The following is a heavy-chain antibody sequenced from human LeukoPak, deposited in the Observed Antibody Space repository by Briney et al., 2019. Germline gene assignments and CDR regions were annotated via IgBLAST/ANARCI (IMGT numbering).Heavy chain of an antibody. Sequence: PGGSLRLSCAASGFTFSSYGMHWVRQAPGKGLEWVAVIWYDGSNKYYADSVKGRFTISRDNSKNTLYLQMNSLRAEDTAVYYCARENYYGSGSTDYWGQGTLVTVSS. J-gene: IGHJ4*02. CDR2: IWYDGSNK. V-gene: IGHV3-33*01. CDR1: GFTFSSYG. CDR3: ARENYYGSGSTDY. D-gene: IGHD3-10*01.